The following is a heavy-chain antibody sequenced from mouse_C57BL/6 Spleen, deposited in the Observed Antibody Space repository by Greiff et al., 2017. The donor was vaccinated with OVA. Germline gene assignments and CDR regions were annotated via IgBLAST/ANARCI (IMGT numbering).Heavy chain of an antibody. V-gene: IGHV5-12*01. J-gene: IGHJ4*01. CDR1: GFTFSDYY. D-gene: IGHD1-1*01. CDR2: ISNGGGST. CDR3: ARYYGSFYAMDY. Sequence: EVQLQESGGGLVQPGGSLKLSCAASGFTFSDYYMYWVRQTPEKRLEWVAYISNGGGSTYYPDTVKGRFTISRDNAKNTLYLQMSRLKSEDTAMYYCARYYGSFYAMDYWGQGTSVTVSS.